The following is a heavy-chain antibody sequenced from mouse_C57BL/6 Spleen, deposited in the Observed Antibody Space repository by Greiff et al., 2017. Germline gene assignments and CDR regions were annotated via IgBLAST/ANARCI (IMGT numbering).Heavy chain of an antibody. D-gene: IGHD1-1*01. CDR2: IYPGDGDT. J-gene: IGHJ4*01. CDR1: GYAFSSSW. V-gene: IGHV1-82*01. CDR3: ARVDTTVVATEAMDY. Sequence: QVQLQQSGPELVKPGASVKISCKASGYAFSSSWMNWVKQRPGKGLEWIGRIYPGDGDTNYNGKFKGKATLTADKTSSTAYMQLRSLTSEDSAVYCCARVDTTVVATEAMDYWGQGTTVTVSS.